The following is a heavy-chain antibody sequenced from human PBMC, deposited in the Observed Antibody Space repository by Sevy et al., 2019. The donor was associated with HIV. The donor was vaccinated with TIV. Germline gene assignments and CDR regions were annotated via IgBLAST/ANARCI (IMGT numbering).Heavy chain of an antibody. CDR3: TRDTYSKAGFDFWSGYYSYYYGMDV. D-gene: IGHD3-3*01. CDR2: IRSKAYGGTT. J-gene: IGHJ6*02. V-gene: IGHV3-49*03. Sequence: GGSLRLSCTASGFTFGDYAMSWFRQAPGKGLEWVGFIRSKAYGGTTEYAASVKGRFTISRDDSKSIAYLQMNSLKTEDTAVYYCTRDTYSKAGFDFWSGYYSYYYGMDVWGQGTTVTVSS. CDR1: GFTFGDYA.